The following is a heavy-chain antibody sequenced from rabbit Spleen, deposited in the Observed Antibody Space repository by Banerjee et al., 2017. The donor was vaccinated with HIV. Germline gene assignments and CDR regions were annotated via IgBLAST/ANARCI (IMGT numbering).Heavy chain of an antibody. CDR3: ARDTGSSFSSYGMDL. V-gene: IGHV1S45*01. Sequence: QEQLVESGGGLVRHEGSLKLSCTASGFSFSNKAVMCWVRQAPGKGLEWIACIDAGSSAFTYFATWAKGRFTISKTSSTTVTLQMTGLTAADTATYFCARDTGSSFSSYGMDLWGPGTLVTVS. J-gene: IGHJ6*01. CDR1: GFSFSNKAV. D-gene: IGHD8-1*01. CDR2: IDAGSSAFT.